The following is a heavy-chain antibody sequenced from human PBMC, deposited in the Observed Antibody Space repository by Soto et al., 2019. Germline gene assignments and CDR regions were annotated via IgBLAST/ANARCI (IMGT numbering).Heavy chain of an antibody. CDR1: GGSISSGGYS. D-gene: IGHD3-22*01. V-gene: IGHV3-21*01. Sequence: ETLSLTCAVSGGSISSGGYSWNWFRQPPGKGLEWVSSISSSSSYIFYADSVKGRFTISRDNAKNSLYLQMNSLRAEDTAVYYCARVYFYDSSGYYYYWGQGTLVTVSS. J-gene: IGHJ4*02. CDR2: ISSSSSYI. CDR3: ARVYFYDSSGYYYY.